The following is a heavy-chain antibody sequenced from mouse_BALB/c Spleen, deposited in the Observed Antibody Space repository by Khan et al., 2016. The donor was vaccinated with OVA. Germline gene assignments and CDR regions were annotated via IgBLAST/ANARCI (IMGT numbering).Heavy chain of an antibody. CDR2: ISYSGAT. CDR3: TRQNYYGNALDN. D-gene: IGHD1-2*01. J-gene: IGHJ4*01. Sequence: VQLKESGPSLVKPSQSLSLTCTVTGFSITSNYAWSWIRQFPGSKLEWMGYISYSGATNYNPSLKSRTSVTRDTSENQFFLQLHSVPTEVTAIYYGTRQNYYGNALDNGGQGTSITVSS. CDR1: GFSITSNYA. V-gene: IGHV3-2*02.